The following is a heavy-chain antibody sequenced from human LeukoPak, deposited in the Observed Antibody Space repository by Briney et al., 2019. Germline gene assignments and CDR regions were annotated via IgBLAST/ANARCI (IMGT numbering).Heavy chain of an antibody. V-gene: IGHV3-30*18. Sequence: GGSLRLSCAASGFTFSSYGMHWVRQAPGKGLEWVAVISYDGSNKYYADFVKGRFTISRDNSKNTLYLQMNSLRVEDTAVYYCAKGPIVGTFDYWGQGTLVTVSS. J-gene: IGHJ4*02. D-gene: IGHD1-26*01. CDR1: GFTFSSYG. CDR2: ISYDGSNK. CDR3: AKGPIVGTFDY.